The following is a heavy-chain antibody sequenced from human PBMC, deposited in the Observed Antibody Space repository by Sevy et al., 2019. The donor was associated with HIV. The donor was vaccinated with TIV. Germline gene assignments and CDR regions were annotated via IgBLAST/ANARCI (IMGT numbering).Heavy chain of an antibody. Sequence: GGSLRLSCVASGITFSNYAMSWVRQAPGKGLEWVSGISGSGGSTYYADSIKGRLTISRDNSKNTLYLQMNSLRVEDTAVYYCVKDFGGSFVIGYFDYWGQGTLVTVSS. D-gene: IGHD3-16*01. CDR2: ISGSGGST. CDR3: VKDFGGSFVIGYFDY. CDR1: GITFSNYA. V-gene: IGHV3-23*01. J-gene: IGHJ4*02.